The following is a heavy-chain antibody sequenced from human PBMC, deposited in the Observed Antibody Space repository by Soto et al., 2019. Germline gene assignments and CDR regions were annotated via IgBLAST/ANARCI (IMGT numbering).Heavy chain of an antibody. D-gene: IGHD6-13*01. CDR1: GFTFSSYG. Sequence: LRLSCAASGFTFSSYGMHWVRQSPGKGLEWVAVIWYDGSNKYYADSVKGRFTISRDNSKNTLYLQMNSLRAEDTAVYYCARDIAAAGTHYYYYGMDVWGQGTTVTVSS. V-gene: IGHV3-33*01. J-gene: IGHJ6*02. CDR2: IWYDGSNK. CDR3: ARDIAAAGTHYYYYGMDV.